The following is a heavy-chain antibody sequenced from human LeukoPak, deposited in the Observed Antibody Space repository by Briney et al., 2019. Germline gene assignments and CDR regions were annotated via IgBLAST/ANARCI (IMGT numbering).Heavy chain of an antibody. CDR3: AKGGCSGGSCYAIGTYYFDY. J-gene: IGHJ4*02. CDR2: ISGSGGST. Sequence: TGGSLRLSCAASGFTFSSYAMSWVRQAPGKGLEWVSAISGSGGSTYYADSVKGRFTISRDNSKNTLYLQMNSLRAADTAVYYCAKGGCSGGSCYAIGTYYFDYWGQGTLVTVSS. V-gene: IGHV3-23*01. D-gene: IGHD2-15*01. CDR1: GFTFSSYA.